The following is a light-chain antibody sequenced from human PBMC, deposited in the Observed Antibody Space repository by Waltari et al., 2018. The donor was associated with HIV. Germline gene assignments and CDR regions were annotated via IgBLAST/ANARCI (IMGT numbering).Light chain of an antibody. V-gene: IGLV1-44*01. J-gene: IGLJ2*01. Sequence: QSVLTQPPSASGTPGQRVTISCSGSSSNIGSNTVNWYQQLPGTAPKLLIYSNTQRPSGVPARFSGSKSGTSASLAIRGLQSEDEADYYCAAWDDSLNGVVFGGGTKLTVL. CDR2: SNT. CDR3: AAWDDSLNGVV. CDR1: SSNIGSNT.